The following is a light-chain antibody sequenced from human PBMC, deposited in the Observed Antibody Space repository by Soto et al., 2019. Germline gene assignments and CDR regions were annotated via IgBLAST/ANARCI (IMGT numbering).Light chain of an antibody. CDR3: QQYNNYLGT. J-gene: IGKJ1*01. CDR1: QSISVW. V-gene: IGKV1-5*01. Sequence: DIQMTQSPSTLSASVGDRVTITCRASQSISVWLAWYQQKPGKAPKLLIYDASSLERGVPSRFSGSGSGTEFTLTISSLQPDDYATYYYQQYNNYLGTFGQGTKVDIK. CDR2: DAS.